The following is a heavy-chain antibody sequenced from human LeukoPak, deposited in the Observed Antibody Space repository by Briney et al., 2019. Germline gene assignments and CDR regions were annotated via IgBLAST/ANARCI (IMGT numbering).Heavy chain of an antibody. CDR2: ISGSGGST. J-gene: IGHJ4*02. CDR3: AKDPNSYYGDYVDY. CDR1: GFTFSSYA. Sequence: GGSLRLSCAASGFTFSSYAMSWVRQAPGKGLEWVSAISGSGGSTYYADSVKGRFTISRDNSKNTLYLQMNSLRAEDTAAYYCAKDPNSYYGDYVDYWGQGTLVTVSS. D-gene: IGHD4-17*01. V-gene: IGHV3-23*01.